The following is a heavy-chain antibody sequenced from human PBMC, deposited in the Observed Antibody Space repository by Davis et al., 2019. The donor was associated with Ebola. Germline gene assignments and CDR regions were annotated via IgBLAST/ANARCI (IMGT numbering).Heavy chain of an antibody. D-gene: IGHD6-6*01. J-gene: IGHJ6*02. CDR1: GFTFSTYD. CDR2: IGTAGDT. V-gene: IGHV3-13*01. Sequence: GESLKISCAASGFTFSTYDMHWVRQVPGKGLEWVSTIGTAGDTYYAGSVKGRFTISRENAKNSLFLQMSGLRAGDTAVYYCARGDTSSSFYYYYAMDVWGQGTTVTVSS. CDR3: ARGDTSSSFYYYYAMDV.